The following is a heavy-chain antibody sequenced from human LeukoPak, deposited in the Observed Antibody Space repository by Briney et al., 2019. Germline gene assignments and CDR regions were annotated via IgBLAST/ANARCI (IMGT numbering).Heavy chain of an antibody. Sequence: PSETLSLTCTVSGGSISSSSYYWGWIRQPPGKGLEWIGEINHSGSTNYNPSLKSRVTISADTSKNQFSLKLSSATAADTAVYYCARGPPPSPVVVAVGAYFDYWGQGTLVTVSS. CDR1: GGSISSSSYY. J-gene: IGHJ4*02. CDR2: INHSGST. CDR3: ARGPPPSPVVVAVGAYFDY. D-gene: IGHD2-15*01. V-gene: IGHV4-39*07.